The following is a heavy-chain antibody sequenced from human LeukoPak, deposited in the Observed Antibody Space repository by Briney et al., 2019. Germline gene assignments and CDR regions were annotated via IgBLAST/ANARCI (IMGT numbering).Heavy chain of an antibody. CDR2: VYYSGNT. V-gene: IGHV4-59*01. CDR1: GGSISGYY. Sequence: SETLSLTCTVSGGSISGYYWSWIRQSPGRGLEWIGYVYYSGNTNYNPSLKSQLTISLDTAKNQFSLKLSSVTSADTAVYYCARGEYEDLVDNWGQGTLVTVSS. CDR3: ARGEYEDLVDN. J-gene: IGHJ4*02. D-gene: IGHD1-26*01.